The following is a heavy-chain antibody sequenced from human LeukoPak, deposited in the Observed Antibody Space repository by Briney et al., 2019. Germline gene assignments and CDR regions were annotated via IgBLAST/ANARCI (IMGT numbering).Heavy chain of an antibody. V-gene: IGHV4-34*01. CDR1: GGSFSAYY. Sequence: SETLSLTCAVYGGSFSAYYWSWVRQPPGKGLEWIGEIDHSGSTNYNPSLKSRVTISVDTSKNQFSLKLSSVTAADTAVYYCASTQIVGGSLSNNWGQGTLVTVSS. CDR3: ASTQIVGGSLSNN. CDR2: IDHSGST. D-gene: IGHD1-26*01. J-gene: IGHJ4*02.